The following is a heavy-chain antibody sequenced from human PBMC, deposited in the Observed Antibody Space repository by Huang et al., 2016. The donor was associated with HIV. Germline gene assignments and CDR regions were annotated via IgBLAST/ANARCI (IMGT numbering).Heavy chain of an antibody. CDR3: ARDRRHCSGGSCYYSDY. CDR1: GGSISSHY. D-gene: IGHD2-15*01. Sequence: QVQLQESGPGLVKPSETLSLTCSVSGGSISSHYWSWIRQPPGKGLEWIGNIYYSGVSNYSPSLKSRVFISVDTSRNQFALKLSSVTAADTAVYYCARDRRHCSGGSCYYSDYWGHGTLVTVSS. V-gene: IGHV4-59*11. CDR2: IYYSGVS. J-gene: IGHJ4*01.